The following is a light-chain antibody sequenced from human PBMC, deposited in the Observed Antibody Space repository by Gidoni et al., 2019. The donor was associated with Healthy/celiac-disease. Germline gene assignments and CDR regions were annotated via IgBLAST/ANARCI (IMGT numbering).Light chain of an antibody. CDR3: QSVDSSNQVV. CDR1: SCSIASNF. Sequence: NFMLTQPHSVSESPGKTVTISCTGSSCSIASNFVQWYRQRPGSAPTIVIYEDERRPSGVPDRFSGSIDSSSNSASLTISGLKTEDEADYYCQSVDSSNQVVFGGGTRLTVL. CDR2: EDE. V-gene: IGLV6-57*02. J-gene: IGLJ2*01.